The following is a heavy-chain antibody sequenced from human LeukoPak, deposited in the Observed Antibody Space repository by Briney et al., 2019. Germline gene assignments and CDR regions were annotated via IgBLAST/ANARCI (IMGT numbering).Heavy chain of an antibody. CDR1: GYTFTSYG. Sequence: ASVKVSCKASGYTFTSYGISWVRQAPGQGLEWMGWISAYNGNTNYAQKLQGRVTMTTDTSTSTAYMELRSLRSDDAAVYYCARTRGEMTTVTKYYFDYWGQGTLVTVSS. V-gene: IGHV1-18*01. CDR2: ISAYNGNT. CDR3: ARTRGEMTTVTKYYFDY. D-gene: IGHD4-11*01. J-gene: IGHJ4*02.